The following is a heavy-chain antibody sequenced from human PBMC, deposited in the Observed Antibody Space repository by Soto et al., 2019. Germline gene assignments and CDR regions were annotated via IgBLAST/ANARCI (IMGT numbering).Heavy chain of an antibody. CDR1: GYSFTSYW. D-gene: IGHD5-12*01. Sequence: GESLKISCQGSGYSFTSYWIGWVRQMPGKGLEWMGIIHPGDSDTRYSPSFQGQVTISADESISTAYLQWSSLKASDTAMYYCARLGGYDSYYYGMDVWGQGTTVTVSS. CDR2: IHPGDSDT. V-gene: IGHV5-51*01. CDR3: ARLGGYDSYYYGMDV. J-gene: IGHJ6*02.